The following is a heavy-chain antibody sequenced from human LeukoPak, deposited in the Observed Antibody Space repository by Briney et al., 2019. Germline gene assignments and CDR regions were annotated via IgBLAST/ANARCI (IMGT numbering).Heavy chain of an antibody. D-gene: IGHD3-22*01. CDR2: IRYDGSNK. Sequence: GGSLRLSCAASGFTFSSYGMHWVRQAPGKGLEWVAFIRYDGSNKYYTDSVKGRFTISRDNSKNTLYLQMNSLRAEDTAVYYCAKDVGSTIDTSGYYYRNRKGAFDIWGQGTMVTVSS. CDR3: AKDVGSTIDTSGYYYRNRKGAFDI. CDR1: GFTFSSYG. J-gene: IGHJ3*02. V-gene: IGHV3-30*02.